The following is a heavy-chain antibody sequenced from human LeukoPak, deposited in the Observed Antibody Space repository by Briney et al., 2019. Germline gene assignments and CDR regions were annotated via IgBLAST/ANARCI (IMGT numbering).Heavy chain of an antibody. V-gene: IGHV4-30-4*07. CDR1: GGSISSGGYS. D-gene: IGHD3-22*01. CDR2: IYYSGST. J-gene: IGHJ4*02. Sequence: SQTLSLTCAVSGGSISSGGYSWSWIRQPPGKGPEWIGYIYYSGSTNYNPSLKSRVTISVDTSKNQFSLKLSSVTAADTAVYYCARVANYYENYFDYWGQGTLVTVSS. CDR3: ARVANYYENYFDY.